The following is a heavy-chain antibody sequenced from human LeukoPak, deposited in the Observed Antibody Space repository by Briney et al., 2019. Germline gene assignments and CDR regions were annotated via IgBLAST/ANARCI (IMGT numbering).Heavy chain of an antibody. CDR2: INPDGNKK. J-gene: IGHJ4*02. D-gene: IGHD5-18*01. V-gene: IGHV3-7*01. Sequence: PGGSLRLSCAVSGLTFSSCWMDWVRQAPGKGLEWVASINPDGNKKYSADSVKGRFTISRDNAENSLYLQMNSLRVEDTAFYYCARDLAYSRLDYWGQGMLVTVSS. CDR3: ARDLAYSRLDY. CDR1: GLTFSSCW.